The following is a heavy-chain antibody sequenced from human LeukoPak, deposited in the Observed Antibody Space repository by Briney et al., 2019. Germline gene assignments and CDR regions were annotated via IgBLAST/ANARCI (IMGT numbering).Heavy chain of an antibody. CDR1: GFTFSSYG. Sequence: PVGSLRLSCAASGFTFSSYGMHWVRQAPGKGLEWVAFIGYYGSNKYYGVSVKGRFTISRDNSKNTLYLQMNSLRAEDTAVYYCAKFLSETTVVYSRFDYWGQGTLVTVSS. V-gene: IGHV3-30*02. J-gene: IGHJ4*02. D-gene: IGHD4-23*01. CDR3: AKFLSETTVVYSRFDY. CDR2: IGYYGSNK.